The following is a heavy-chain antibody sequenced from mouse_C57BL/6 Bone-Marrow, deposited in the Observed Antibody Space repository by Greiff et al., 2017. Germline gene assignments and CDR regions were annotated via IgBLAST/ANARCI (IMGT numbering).Heavy chain of an antibody. V-gene: IGHV5-6*01. CDR2: IGSGGSYT. CDR1: GFTFSSYG. J-gene: IGHJ3*01. CDR3: ARHTMITAWFAY. D-gene: IGHD2-4*01. Sequence: EVMLVESGGDLVKPGGSLKLSCAASGFTFSSYGMSWVRQTPDKRLEWVATIGSGGSYTYYPDSVKGRFTISRDNAKNTLYLQMSSLKSEDTAMYYCARHTMITAWFAYWGQGTLVTVSA.